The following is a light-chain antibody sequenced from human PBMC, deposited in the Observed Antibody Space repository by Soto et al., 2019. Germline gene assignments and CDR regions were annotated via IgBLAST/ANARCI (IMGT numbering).Light chain of an antibody. Sequence: DIHLAQSHYTLSASVGDRVSITCRASQSISTWLAWYQQEPGKAPKLLIHKASSLQSGVPSRFSGSGSGTDFTLTISSLHPDEFATYYCQQYNSYSPTFGQGTKVDIK. CDR1: QSISTW. V-gene: IGKV1-5*03. CDR3: QQYNSYSPT. J-gene: IGKJ1*01. CDR2: KAS.